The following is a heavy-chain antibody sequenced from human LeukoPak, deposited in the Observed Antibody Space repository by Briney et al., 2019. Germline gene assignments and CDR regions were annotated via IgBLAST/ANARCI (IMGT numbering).Heavy chain of an antibody. CDR3: ASASGDYYDSSGYYYY. CDR2: IKQDGSEK. V-gene: IGHV3-7*01. Sequence: PGGSLRLSCAASGFAFSTYWMGWVRQVSGKGLEWVANIKQDGSEKYYVDSVKGRFTISRDNSKNSLYLQMNSLRGEDTALYYCASASGDYYDSSGYYYYWGQGTLVTVSS. J-gene: IGHJ4*02. CDR1: GFAFSTYW. D-gene: IGHD3-22*01.